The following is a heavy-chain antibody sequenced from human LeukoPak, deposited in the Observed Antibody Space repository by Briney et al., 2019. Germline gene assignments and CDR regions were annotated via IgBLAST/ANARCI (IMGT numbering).Heavy chain of an antibody. CDR1: GGSFSGYY. D-gene: IGHD3-16*01. CDR2: INHSGGT. Sequence: SETLSLTCAVYGGSFSGYYWSWIRQPPGKGLEWIGEINHSGGTNYNPSLKSRVTISVDTSKNQFSLKLSSVTAADTAVYYCARRAGAYTHPYDYWGQGTLVTVSS. J-gene: IGHJ4*02. CDR3: ARRAGAYTHPYDY. V-gene: IGHV4-34*01.